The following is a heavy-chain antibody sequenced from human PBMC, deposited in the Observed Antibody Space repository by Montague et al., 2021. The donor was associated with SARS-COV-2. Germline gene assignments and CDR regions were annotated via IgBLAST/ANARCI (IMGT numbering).Heavy chain of an antibody. CDR1: GGSISSSSYY. CDR3: ASLPRIMIFGVVIHFDY. D-gene: IGHD3-3*01. Sequence: SETLSLTCTVSGGSISSSSYYWGWIRQPPGNGLEWLGSIYYSGSTXYKPPLKSRVTISVDTSKNQFSLKLSSVTAADTAVYYCASLPRIMIFGVVIHFDYWGQGTLVTVSS. CDR2: IYYSGST. J-gene: IGHJ4*02. V-gene: IGHV4-39*01.